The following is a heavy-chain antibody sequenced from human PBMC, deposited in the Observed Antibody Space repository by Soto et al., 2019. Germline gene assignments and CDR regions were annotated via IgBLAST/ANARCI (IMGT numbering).Heavy chain of an antibody. Sequence: ASVKVSCKASGYTFTSYYMHWVRQAPGQGLEWMGIINPSGGSTSYAQKFQGRVTMTRDTSTSTVYMELSSLRSEDTAVYYCALYSSSANYYYYGMDVWGQGTTVTVSS. CDR3: ALYSSSANYYYYGMDV. D-gene: IGHD6-13*01. CDR1: GYTFTSYY. CDR2: INPSGGST. V-gene: IGHV1-46*01. J-gene: IGHJ6*02.